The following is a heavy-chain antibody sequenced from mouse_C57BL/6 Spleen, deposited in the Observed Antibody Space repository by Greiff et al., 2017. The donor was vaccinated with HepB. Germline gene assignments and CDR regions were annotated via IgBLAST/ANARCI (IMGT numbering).Heavy chain of an antibody. J-gene: IGHJ3*01. CDR3: ARRYGSSPAWFAY. Sequence: EVKLVESVAELVRPGASVKLSCTASGFNIKNTYMHWVKQRPEQGLEWIGRIDPANGNTKYAPKFHGKATITADTSSNTAYLQLSSLTSEDTAIYYCARRYGSSPAWFAYWGQGTLVTVSA. CDR1: GFNIKNTY. D-gene: IGHD1-1*01. V-gene: IGHV14-3*01. CDR2: IDPANGNT.